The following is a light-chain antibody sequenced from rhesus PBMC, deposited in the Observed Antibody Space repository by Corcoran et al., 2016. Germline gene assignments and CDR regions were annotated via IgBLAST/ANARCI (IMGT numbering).Light chain of an antibody. CDR1: ENVNNY. J-gene: IGKJ2*01. CDR3: QHGYGTPYS. CDR2: KAS. V-gene: IGKV1-74*01. Sequence: DIQMTQSPSSLSASVGDRVTITCRASENVNNYLNWYQQKPGKAPKLLIYKASTVQSGVPSRFSGSGSGTVYTFTISSLQPEDVATYYCQHGYGTPYSFGQGTKVEIK.